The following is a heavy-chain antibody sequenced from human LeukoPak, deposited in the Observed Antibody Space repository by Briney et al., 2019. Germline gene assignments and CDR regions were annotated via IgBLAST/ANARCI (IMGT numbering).Heavy chain of an antibody. J-gene: IGHJ4*02. CDR3: ATSRGYDFDY. V-gene: IGHV3-30*03. Sequence: PGGSLRLSCAASGFTFSSYGMHWVRQAPGKGLEWVAVISYDGSNKYYADSVKGRFTISRDNSKNTLYLQMNSLRAEDTAVYYCATSRGYDFDYWGQGTLVTVSS. D-gene: IGHD2-15*01. CDR1: GFTFSSYG. CDR2: ISYDGSNK.